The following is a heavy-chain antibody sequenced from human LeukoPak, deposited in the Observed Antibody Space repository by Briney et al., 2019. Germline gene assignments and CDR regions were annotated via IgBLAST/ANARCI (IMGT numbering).Heavy chain of an antibody. Sequence: APVKVSCKASGYTFTSYDINWVRQATGQGLEWMGWMNPNSGNTGYAQKFQGRVTMTRNTSISTAYMELSSLRSEDTAVYYCARVYYSSSGYDAFDIWGQGTMVTVSS. CDR3: ARVYYSSSGYDAFDI. J-gene: IGHJ3*02. CDR1: GYTFTSYD. V-gene: IGHV1-8*01. D-gene: IGHD6-6*01. CDR2: MNPNSGNT.